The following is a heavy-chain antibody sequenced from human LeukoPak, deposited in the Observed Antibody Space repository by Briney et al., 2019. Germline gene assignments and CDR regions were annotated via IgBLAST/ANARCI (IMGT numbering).Heavy chain of an antibody. Sequence: GGSLRLSCAASGFTFSSYAMNWVRQVPGEGLEWVSIITYSGGDTNYADPVKGRFTISRDNSKNTLYLQMNSLRAEDTAVYYCAKASDNWNYENWFDPCGQGTLVTVSS. J-gene: IGHJ5*02. CDR1: GFTFSSYA. V-gene: IGHV3-23*01. CDR2: ITYSGGDT. D-gene: IGHD1-7*01. CDR3: AKASDNWNYENWFDP.